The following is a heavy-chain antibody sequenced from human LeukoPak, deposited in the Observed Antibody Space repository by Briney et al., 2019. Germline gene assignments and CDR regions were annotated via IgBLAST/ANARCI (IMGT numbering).Heavy chain of an antibody. J-gene: IGHJ4*02. V-gene: IGHV1-18*01. CDR3: ARDGRPTYYYDSSGKGSDY. CDR1: GYTFTSYG. Sequence: GASVKVSCKASGYTFTSYGISWVRQAPGQGLEWMGWISAYNGNTNYAQKLQGRVTMTTDTSTSTAYMELRSLRSDDTAVYYCARDGRPTYYYDSSGKGSDYWGQGTLVTVSS. CDR2: ISAYNGNT. D-gene: IGHD3-22*01.